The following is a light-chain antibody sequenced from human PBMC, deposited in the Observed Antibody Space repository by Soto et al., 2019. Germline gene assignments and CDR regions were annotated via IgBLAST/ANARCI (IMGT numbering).Light chain of an antibody. V-gene: IGKV3-11*01. J-gene: IGKJ4*01. CDR3: QERSNWPRLT. CDR2: DVS. CDR1: QSVSTS. Sequence: EIVLTQSPATLSLSPGERATLPCRASQSVSTSLAWYQQRPGQAPRLLIYDVSNRAAGVPARFSGSGSGTDFTLTISNLEPEDFALYYCQERSNWPRLTFGGGTTVEIK.